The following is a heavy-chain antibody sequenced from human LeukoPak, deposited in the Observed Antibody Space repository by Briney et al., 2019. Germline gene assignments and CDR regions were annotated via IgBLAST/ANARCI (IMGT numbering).Heavy chain of an antibody. Sequence: ASVKVSCKASGYTFTSYGISWVRQAPGQGLEWMGWISAYNGNTNYTQKLQGRVTMTTDPSTSTAYMELRSLRSDDTAVYYCARHAGRKYQLLSGGDWFDPWGQGTLVTVSS. V-gene: IGHV1-18*01. J-gene: IGHJ5*02. D-gene: IGHD2-2*01. CDR2: ISAYNGNT. CDR1: GYTFTSYG. CDR3: ARHAGRKYQLLSGGDWFDP.